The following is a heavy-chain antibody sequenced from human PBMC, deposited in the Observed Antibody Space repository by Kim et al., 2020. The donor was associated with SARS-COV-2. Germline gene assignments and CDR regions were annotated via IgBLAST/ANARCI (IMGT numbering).Heavy chain of an antibody. J-gene: IGHJ2*01. Sequence: TISTPSPKSRVTISIATSKNQFSLKLNSVTAAGTAVYYCARDYFFDLWGRGTLVTVSS. D-gene: IGHD3-10*01. CDR2: T. CDR3: ARDYFFDL. V-gene: IGHV4-59*01.